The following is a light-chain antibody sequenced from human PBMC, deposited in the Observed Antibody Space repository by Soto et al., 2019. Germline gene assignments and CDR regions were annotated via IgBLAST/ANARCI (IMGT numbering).Light chain of an antibody. V-gene: IGKV3-11*01. J-gene: IGKJ2*01. CDR1: QSISTS. CDR2: DAS. Sequence: DIVLTQSPATLSLSPGERATLSCRASQSISTSLAWYHHKPGQAPRLVIYDASKRAAGVPARVGGSGSGTEFTLTISNLEAEDLGTYYCHQRSAWPYTFGHGTNLDI. CDR3: HQRSAWPYT.